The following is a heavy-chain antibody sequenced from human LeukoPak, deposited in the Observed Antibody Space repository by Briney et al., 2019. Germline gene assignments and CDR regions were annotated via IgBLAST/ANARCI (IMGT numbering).Heavy chain of an antibody. CDR2: ISYDGSNK. J-gene: IGHJ4*02. Sequence: GGSLRLSCAASGFTFSSYAMSWVRQAPGKGLEWVAVISYDGSNKYYADSVKGRFTISRDNSKNTLYLQMNSLRAEDTAVYYCAKDLEYYYDSSGYLFDYWGQGTLVTVSS. CDR1: GFTFSSYA. D-gene: IGHD3-22*01. CDR3: AKDLEYYYDSSGYLFDY. V-gene: IGHV3-30*18.